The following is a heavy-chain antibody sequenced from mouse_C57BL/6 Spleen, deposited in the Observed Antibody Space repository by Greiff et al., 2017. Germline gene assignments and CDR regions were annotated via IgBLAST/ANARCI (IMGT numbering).Heavy chain of an antibody. D-gene: IGHD1-1*01. J-gene: IGHJ4*01. CDR3: ARRYYYGSSYNAIDY. Sequence: QVQLQQPGAELVMPGASVKLSCKASGYTFTSYWMHWVKQRPGQGLEWIGEIDPSDSYTNYNQKIKGKSTLTVDKSSSPAYMQLSSLTSEDSAVYYCARRYYYGSSYNAIDYWGQGTSVTVSS. V-gene: IGHV1-69*01. CDR1: GYTFTSYW. CDR2: IDPSDSYT.